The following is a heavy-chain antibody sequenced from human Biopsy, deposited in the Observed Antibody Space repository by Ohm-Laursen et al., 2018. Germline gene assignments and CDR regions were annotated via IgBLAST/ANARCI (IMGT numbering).Heavy chain of an antibody. V-gene: IGHV1-69*06. J-gene: IGHJ1*01. D-gene: IGHD3-9*01. Sequence: SVKVSCKAPEGTFSNYGVNWVRQAPGQGLEWLGGNIPILGTGNYAQKFQDRVTVAADTSTGTATMELRSLRSDDTAVYYCATKLTGYFHHWGQGTLVIVSS. CDR1: EGTFSNYG. CDR3: ATKLTGYFHH. CDR2: NIPILGTG.